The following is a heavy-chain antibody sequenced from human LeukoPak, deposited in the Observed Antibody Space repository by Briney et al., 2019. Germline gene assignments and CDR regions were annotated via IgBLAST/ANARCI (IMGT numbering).Heavy chain of an antibody. J-gene: IGHJ4*02. V-gene: IGHV3-23*01. Sequence: PGGSLRLSCAPSGFTFSNCAMSWVRQAPGQGLEWVSVIGRSGDKTNYADSVKGRFTASRDNSKNTLYLQMNSLRAEDTAVYYCAKSRGYCSAGSSCYFDYWGRGTLVTVSS. CDR3: AKSRGYCSAGSSCYFDY. CDR1: GFTFSNCA. CDR2: IGRSGDKT. D-gene: IGHD2-15*01.